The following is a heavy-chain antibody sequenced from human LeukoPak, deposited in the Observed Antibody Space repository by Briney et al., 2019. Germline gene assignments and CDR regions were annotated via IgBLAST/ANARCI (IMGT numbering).Heavy chain of an antibody. CDR2: ISPSSSSI. CDR3: ARERRNTPMDV. D-gene: IGHD5-18*01. CDR1: GFTFSTYT. J-gene: IGHJ6*02. Sequence: GGSLRLSCAASGFTFSTYTMNWVRQAPGKGLEWVSFISPSSSSIYYADSVEGRFTVSRDNAKNSLYLQMNSLRAEDTALYYCARERRNTPMDVWGQGTTVTVSS. V-gene: IGHV3-21*01.